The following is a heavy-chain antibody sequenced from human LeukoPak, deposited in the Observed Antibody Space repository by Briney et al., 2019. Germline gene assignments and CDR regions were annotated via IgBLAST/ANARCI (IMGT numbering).Heavy chain of an antibody. J-gene: IGHJ4*02. CDR2: ISAYNGNT. Sequence: ASVTVSCKASGYTFTSYGISWVRQAPGQGLEWMGWISAYNGNTNYAQKLQGRVTMTTDTSTSTAYMELRSLRSDDTAVYYCASSIHSSSWYVVDYWGQGTLVTVSS. V-gene: IGHV1-18*01. CDR3: ASSIHSSSWYVVDY. CDR1: GYTFTSYG. D-gene: IGHD6-13*01.